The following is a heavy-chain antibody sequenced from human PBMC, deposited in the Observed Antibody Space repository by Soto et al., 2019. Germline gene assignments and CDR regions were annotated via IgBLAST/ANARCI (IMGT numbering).Heavy chain of an antibody. J-gene: IGHJ4*02. V-gene: IGHV2-5*02. CDR3: AHRVVPAPHYNWNRGHFDY. Sequence: QITLKESGPTLVKPTQTVTLTCTFSGFSLSTSGVGVGWIRQPPGKALEWLVFIYWDDDKRYSPALTTRLTITKDTSKNQVVLTMTNMDPVDTATYYCAHRVVPAPHYNWNRGHFDYWGQGILVTVSS. D-gene: IGHD1-20*01. CDR2: IYWDDDK. CDR1: GFSLSTSGVG.